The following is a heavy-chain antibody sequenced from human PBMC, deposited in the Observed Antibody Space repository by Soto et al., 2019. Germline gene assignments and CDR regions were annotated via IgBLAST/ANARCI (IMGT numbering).Heavy chain of an antibody. CDR3: ARSHSGSYTGEGNYYYSGMDV. CDR2: IDWDDDK. V-gene: IGHV2-70*01. Sequence: SGPTLVNPTQTLTLTCTFSGFSLSTSGMCVSWIRQPPGKALEWLALIDWDDDKYYSTSLKTRLTISKDTSKNQVVLTMTNMDPVDTATYYCARSHSGSYTGEGNYYYSGMDVWGQGTTVTVSS. CDR1: GFSLSTSGMC. J-gene: IGHJ6*02. D-gene: IGHD1-26*01.